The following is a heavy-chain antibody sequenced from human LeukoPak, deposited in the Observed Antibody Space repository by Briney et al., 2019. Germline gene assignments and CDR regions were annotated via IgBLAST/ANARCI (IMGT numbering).Heavy chain of an antibody. CDR2: ILTDGVKS. V-gene: IGHV3-30*04. Sequence: GGSLRLSCAASGFTFSIYAMHWVRQAPGTGLEWVALILTDGVKSHYADSVKGRFMIYRDNPKNTLYLQMSSLRAEDTAVYYCARARFTNGWYFNRDYWGQGTLVTVSS. CDR1: GFTFSIYA. CDR3: ARARFTNGWYFNRDY. J-gene: IGHJ4*02. D-gene: IGHD6-19*01.